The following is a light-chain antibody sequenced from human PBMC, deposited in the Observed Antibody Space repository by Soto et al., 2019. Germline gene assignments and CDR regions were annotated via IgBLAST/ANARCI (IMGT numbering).Light chain of an antibody. J-gene: IGLJ1*01. CDR1: SSDVGGYNY. Sequence: QSVLTQPPSASGSPGQSVTISCTGTSSDVGGYNYVSWYQQHPGKAPKLMIFEVSKRSSGVPDRFSGSKSGNTASLTVSGLQAEDEADYYCSSYTSSSTYVFGTGTKVTVL. CDR3: SSYTSSSTYV. V-gene: IGLV2-8*01. CDR2: EVS.